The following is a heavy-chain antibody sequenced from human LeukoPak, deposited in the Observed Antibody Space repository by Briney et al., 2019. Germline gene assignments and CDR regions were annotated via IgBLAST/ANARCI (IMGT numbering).Heavy chain of an antibody. J-gene: IGHJ6*02. V-gene: IGHV5-51*01. CDR2: IYPGDSDT. CDR1: GYSFTSHW. CDR3: ARHRITGTSYYGMDV. Sequence: GESLKISCKGSGYSFTSHWIGWVRQMPGKGLEWMGIIYPGDSDTRYSPSFQGQVTISADKSISTAYLQWSSLKASDTAMYYCARHRITGTSYYGMDVWGQGTTVTVSS. D-gene: IGHD1-20*01.